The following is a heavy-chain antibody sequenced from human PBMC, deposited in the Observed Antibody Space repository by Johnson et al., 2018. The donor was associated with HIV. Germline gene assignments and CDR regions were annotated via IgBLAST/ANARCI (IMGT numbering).Heavy chain of an antibody. CDR3: ARDFNSGSPDGAFDI. CDR1: GFTFSSNY. CDR2: IYSGGNT. V-gene: IGHV3-66*01. D-gene: IGHD4-23*01. J-gene: IGHJ3*02. Sequence: EQLVESGGGVVQPGRSLRLSCAASGFTFSSNYMSWVSQPPGKGLEWVSVIYSGGNTYYADSVKGRFTISRDNSKNTLYLQMNSLRAEDTALYYCARDFNSGSPDGAFDIWGQGTMVTVSS.